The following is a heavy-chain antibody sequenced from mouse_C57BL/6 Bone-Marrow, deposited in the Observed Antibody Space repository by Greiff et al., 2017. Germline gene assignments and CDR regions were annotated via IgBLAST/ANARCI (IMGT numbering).Heavy chain of an antibody. D-gene: IGHD3-3*01. V-gene: IGHV5-16*01. CDR1: GFTFSDYY. J-gene: IGHJ4*01. CDR2: INYDGSST. CDR3: ARGGRYTMDY. Sequence: DVQLVESEGGLVQPGSSMKLSCTASGFTFSDYYMAWVRQVPEKGLEWVANINYDGSSTYYLDTLKSRFIISRDNAKNILYLQMSSLKSEDTATSYGARGGRYTMDYWGEGTSVTVSS.